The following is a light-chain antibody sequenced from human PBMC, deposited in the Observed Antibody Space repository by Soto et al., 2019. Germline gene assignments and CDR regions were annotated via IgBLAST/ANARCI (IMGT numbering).Light chain of an antibody. CDR3: QHYSSHST. Sequence: EMQMTQSPSTLSGFVGDRVPSTCRASLTISSGLSWYQQKPGKAPHLLIYTATSLENGVPSRCSGGGSGTEFSLTISSLQPDEFASYDCQHYSSHSTFGQGTKVDI. J-gene: IGKJ1*01. CDR1: LTISSG. CDR2: TAT. V-gene: IGKV1-5*03.